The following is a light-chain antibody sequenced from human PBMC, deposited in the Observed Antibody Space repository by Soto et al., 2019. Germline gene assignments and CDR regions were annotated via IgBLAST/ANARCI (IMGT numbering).Light chain of an antibody. CDR1: ASDVGAYDY. Sequence: QSVLTQPASVSGSPGQSITISCTGTASDVGAYDYVSWYQHHPGKPPKLLIFEVRDRPSGVSNRFSGSKSGNTACLTISGLQPEDEADYFCSSSTSSSTLVFGTVTKLTVL. CDR2: EVR. CDR3: SSSTSSSTLV. V-gene: IGLV2-14*01. J-gene: IGLJ1*01.